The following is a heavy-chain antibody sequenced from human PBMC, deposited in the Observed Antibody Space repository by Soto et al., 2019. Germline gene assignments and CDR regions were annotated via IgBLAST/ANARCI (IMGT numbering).Heavy chain of an antibody. J-gene: IGHJ3*02. D-gene: IGHD2-2*01. CDR2: IKQDGSEK. V-gene: IGHV3-7*01. Sequence: GGSLRLSCAASGFTFSSYWMSWVRQAPGKGLEWVANIKQDGSEKYYVDSVKGRFTISRDNAKNSLYLQMNSLRAEDTAVYYCARDGLSQLLLPIGPFYDIWGQGTMVTVSS. CDR3: ARDGLSQLLLPIGPFYDI. CDR1: GFTFSSYW.